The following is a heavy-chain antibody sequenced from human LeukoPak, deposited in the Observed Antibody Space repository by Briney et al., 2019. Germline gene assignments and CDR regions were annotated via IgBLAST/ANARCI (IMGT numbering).Heavy chain of an antibody. J-gene: IGHJ4*02. D-gene: IGHD3-3*01. CDR3: ARGRIWSGLFDH. V-gene: IGHV4-34*01. CDR2: INHSGST. CDR1: GGSFSGYY. Sequence: KPSETLSLTCAVYGGSFSGYYWSWIRQPPGKGLEWIGEINHSGSTNYNPSLKSRVTISVDTSKNQFSLKLSSVTAADTAVYYCARGRIWSGLFDHWGQGTLVTVSS.